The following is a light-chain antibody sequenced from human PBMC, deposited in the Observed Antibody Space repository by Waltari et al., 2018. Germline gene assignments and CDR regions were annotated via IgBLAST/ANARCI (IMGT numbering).Light chain of an antibody. CDR3: SSQSSNNVVL. CDR2: DVS. J-gene: IGLJ3*02. Sequence: QSALTQPASVSGSPGQSITISCTGTSSDVGTYNSVSWYQDHPGQSPKVIIYDVSDWPSGVSARFSASKSGNTASLTISGLQAEDEADYYCSSQSSNNVVLFGGGTKVTVL. CDR1: SSDVGTYNS. V-gene: IGLV2-14*03.